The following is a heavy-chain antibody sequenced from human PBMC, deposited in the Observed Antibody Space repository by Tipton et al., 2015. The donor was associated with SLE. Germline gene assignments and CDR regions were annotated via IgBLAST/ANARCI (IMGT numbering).Heavy chain of an antibody. CDR1: GGSISSHY. D-gene: IGHD2-15*01. CDR2: IYYSGST. V-gene: IGHV4-59*11. CDR3: ARGGVDIVVVVAATLRFDY. Sequence: TLSLTCTVSGGSISSHYWSWIRQPPGKGLEWIGYIYYSGSTNYNPSLKSRVTISVDTSKNQFSLKLSSVTAADTAVYYCARGGVDIVVVVAATLRFDYWGQGTLVTVSS. J-gene: IGHJ4*02.